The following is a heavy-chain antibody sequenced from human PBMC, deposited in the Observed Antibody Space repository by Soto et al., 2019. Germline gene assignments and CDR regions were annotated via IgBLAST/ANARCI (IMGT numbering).Heavy chain of an antibody. D-gene: IGHD2-21*02. J-gene: IGHJ6*02. CDR1: GYNFNTYC. CDR2: MCPRDSDT. Sequence: EVQLVQSGAEVKKSGESLKISCKGSGYNFNTYCVVWVRQIPGKGLEWVGIMCPRDSDTRYSPSSQGQVTISADKSIPPAYLQWSSLKASETAIYYCARRAFCGGDCTARPQDYYGMDVWGQGTAVTVSS. V-gene: IGHV5-51*03. CDR3: ARRAFCGGDCTARPQDYYGMDV.